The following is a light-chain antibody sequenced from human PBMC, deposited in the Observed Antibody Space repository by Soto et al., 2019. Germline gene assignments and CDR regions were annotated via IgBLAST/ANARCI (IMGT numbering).Light chain of an antibody. CDR1: SSDVGGYNY. J-gene: IGLJ3*02. Sequence: QSVLTQPASVSGSPGQSITISCTGTSSDVGGYNYLSWYQQHPGKAPRVMIYEVSNRPSGVSNRFSGSKSGNTASLTISGLQAEDEADYFCSSYTTSGTPVFSGGTKLTVL. CDR3: SSYTTSGTPV. CDR2: EVS. V-gene: IGLV2-14*01.